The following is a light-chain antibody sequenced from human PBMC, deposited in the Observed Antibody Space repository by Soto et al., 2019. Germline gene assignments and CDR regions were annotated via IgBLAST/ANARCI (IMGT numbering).Light chain of an antibody. CDR3: HRIISYCGG. V-gene: IGKV1-5*03. Sequence: DIQMTQSPSTPPASVGDRVTITCRANQSISTWLAWYQQKPGKAPNLLIYKASRLETGVPSRFSGSGSGTEFTLTIGFRRPENLATNYGHRIISYCGGFGQGTRWIS. J-gene: IGKJ1*01. CDR2: KAS. CDR1: QSISTW.